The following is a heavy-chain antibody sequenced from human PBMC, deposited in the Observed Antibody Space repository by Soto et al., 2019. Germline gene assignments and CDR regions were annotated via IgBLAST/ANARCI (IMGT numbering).Heavy chain of an antibody. J-gene: IGHJ5*02. CDR3: ARDLGCSSTSCYLNWFDP. D-gene: IGHD2-2*01. CDR1: GGTFSSYA. Sequence: QVQLVQSGAEVKKPGSSVKVSCKASGGTFSSYAISWVRQAPGQGLEWMGGIIPIFGTANYAQKFQGRVTITADESTSTAYMELSSLRSEDTAVYYCARDLGCSSTSCYLNWFDPGGQGTLVTVSS. CDR2: IIPIFGTA. V-gene: IGHV1-69*01.